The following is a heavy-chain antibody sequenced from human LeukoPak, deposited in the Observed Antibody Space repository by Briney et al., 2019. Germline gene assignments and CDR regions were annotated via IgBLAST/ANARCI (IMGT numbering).Heavy chain of an antibody. CDR1: GYTFTSYA. Sequence: ASVKVSCKASGYTFTSYAMNWVRQAPGQGFEWMGWISAYNGNTNYAQKLQGRVTMTTDTSTSTAYMELRSLRSDDTAVYYCARTIYGDYFDYWGQGTLVTVSS. CDR2: ISAYNGNT. D-gene: IGHD4-17*01. J-gene: IGHJ4*02. V-gene: IGHV1-18*01. CDR3: ARTIYGDYFDY.